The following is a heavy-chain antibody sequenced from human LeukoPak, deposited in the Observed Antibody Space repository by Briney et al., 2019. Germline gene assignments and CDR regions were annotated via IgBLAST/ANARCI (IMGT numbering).Heavy chain of an antibody. J-gene: IGHJ4*02. D-gene: IGHD3-16*02. CDR2: IRYDGSNK. Sequence: GGSLRLSCAASGFTFSNALMSWVRQAPGKGLEWVAFIRYDGSNKYYADSVKGRFTISRDNSKNTLYLQMNSLRAEDTAVYYCAKGVSFVDYWGQGTLVTVSS. V-gene: IGHV3-30*02. CDR3: AKGVSFVDY. CDR1: GFTFSNAL.